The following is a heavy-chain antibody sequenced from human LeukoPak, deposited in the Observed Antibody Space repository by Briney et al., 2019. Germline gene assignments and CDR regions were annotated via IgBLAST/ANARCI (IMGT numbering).Heavy chain of an antibody. CDR3: AIGRSISNY. D-gene: IGHD6-6*01. J-gene: IGHJ4*02. Sequence: GGSLRLSCATSGFTFTKYWMTWVRQAPGKGLEWVANINEDGSDNYYADSVKGRSTTSRDGVQNSLSLQMNSLRVEDTAMYYCAIGRSISNYWGQGTLVTVSS. V-gene: IGHV3-7*01. CDR2: INEDGSDN. CDR1: GFTFTKYW.